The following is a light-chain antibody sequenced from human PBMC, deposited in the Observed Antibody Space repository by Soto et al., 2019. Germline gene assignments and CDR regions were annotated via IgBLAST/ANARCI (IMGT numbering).Light chain of an antibody. J-gene: IGLJ1*01. CDR1: SSDVGGYNF. CDR3: SSYAGSSNV. V-gene: IGLV2-8*01. Sequence: QSVLTQPASVSGSPGQSITISCTGTSSDVGGYNFVSWYQQNPGRAPKLMIYEVNKRPSGVPDRFSGSKSGNTASLTVSGLQAEDEADYYCSSYAGSSNVFGTGTKLTVL. CDR2: EVN.